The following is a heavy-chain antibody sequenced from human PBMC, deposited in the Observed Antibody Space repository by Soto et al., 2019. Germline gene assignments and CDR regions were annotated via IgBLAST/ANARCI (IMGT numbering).Heavy chain of an antibody. CDR2: IYYSGST. J-gene: IGHJ4*02. D-gene: IGHD1-1*01. V-gene: IGHV4-59*01. CDR3: ARVGTGTTLDY. CDR1: GGSISSYY. Sequence: PSETLSLTCTVAGGSISSYYWIWIRQPPGKGLEWIGYIYYSGSTNYNPSLKSRVTISVDTSKNQFSLKLSSVTAADTAVYYCARVGTGTTLDYWGQGTLVTVSS.